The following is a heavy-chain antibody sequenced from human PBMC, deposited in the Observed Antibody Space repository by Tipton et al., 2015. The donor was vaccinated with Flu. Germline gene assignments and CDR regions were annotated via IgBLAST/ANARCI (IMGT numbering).Heavy chain of an antibody. Sequence: SLRLSCTASGFTFSDYWMHWVRQAPGKGLEWVANIKQDGGERYYVDSVKGRFTISRDNAQSSLFLQMNSLGAEDTAVYYCARAIGAADAYWGQGTQVTVSS. CDR1: GFTFSDYW. V-gene: IGHV3-7*01. CDR2: IKQDGGER. D-gene: IGHD6-13*01. CDR3: ARAIGAADAY. J-gene: IGHJ4*02.